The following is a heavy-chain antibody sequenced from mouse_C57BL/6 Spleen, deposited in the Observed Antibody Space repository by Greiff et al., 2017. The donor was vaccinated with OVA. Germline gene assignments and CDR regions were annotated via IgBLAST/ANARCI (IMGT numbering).Heavy chain of an antibody. CDR3: TTEDDYYWYIDV. CDR1: GYTFTRYW. Sequence: EVQGVESGTVLARPGASVKLSCKTSGYTFTRYWLHWVKQRPGQGLEWIGAIYPGYSDTSSNQSFMGKAKLTAVTSASTAYMELSSLTNEDAAVYYCTTEDDYYWYIDVWGTGTTVTVSS. CDR2: IYPGYSDT. D-gene: IGHD2-4*01. V-gene: IGHV1-5*01. J-gene: IGHJ1*03.